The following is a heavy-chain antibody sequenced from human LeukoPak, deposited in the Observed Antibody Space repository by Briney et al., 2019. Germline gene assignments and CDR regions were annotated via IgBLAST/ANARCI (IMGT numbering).Heavy chain of an antibody. Sequence: SVKVSCKASGGTFSSYAISWVRQTPVQGLEWMGGIIPIFGTANYAQKFQGRVTITADESTSTAYMELSSLRSEDTAVYYCARDSNYYGSGSYYSPLDYWGQGTLVTVSS. CDR3: ARDSNYYGSGSYYSPLDY. V-gene: IGHV1-69*13. J-gene: IGHJ4*02. CDR1: GGTFSSYA. CDR2: IIPIFGTA. D-gene: IGHD3-10*01.